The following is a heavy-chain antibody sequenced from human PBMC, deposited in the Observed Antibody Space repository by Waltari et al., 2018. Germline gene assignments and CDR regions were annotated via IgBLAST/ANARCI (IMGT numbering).Heavy chain of an antibody. D-gene: IGHD3-9*01. V-gene: IGHV3-7*01. CDR1: GFTFSSYL. Sequence: EVQLVESGGGLVQPGGSLRLSCAASGFTFSSYLMSWVRQAPGKGLEWVANIKQDGSEKYYGDSVKGRFTISRDNAKNSLYLQMDSLRAEDTAVYYCASLEPYYDILTGYYGTGGYWGQGTLVTVSS. CDR3: ASLEPYYDILTGYYGTGGY. CDR2: IKQDGSEK. J-gene: IGHJ4*02.